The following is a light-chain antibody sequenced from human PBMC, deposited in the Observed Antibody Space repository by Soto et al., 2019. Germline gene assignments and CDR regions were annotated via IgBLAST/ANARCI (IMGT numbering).Light chain of an antibody. J-gene: IGKJ1*01. CDR3: QQYYNFRWT. CDR1: QSISSW. Sequence: DIQMTKSPSTLSASAGDRVTITCRASQSISSWLAWYQQKPGKAPRLLIYKASSLESGVPLRFSGSGSGTEFTLTISSLQPDDVATYYCQQYYNFRWTFGQGTKVDIK. CDR2: KAS. V-gene: IGKV1-5*03.